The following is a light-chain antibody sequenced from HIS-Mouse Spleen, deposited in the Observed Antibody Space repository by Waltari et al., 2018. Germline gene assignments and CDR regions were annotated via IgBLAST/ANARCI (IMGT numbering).Light chain of an antibody. CDR2: AAS. J-gene: IGKJ2*01. CDR1: QGISSY. Sequence: DIQLTQSPSFLSASVGDRVPITCRASQGISSYLAWYQQKPGKAPKLLIYAASNLQSGVPSRFSGSGSGTEFTLTISSLQPEDFATYYCQQLNSYPLYTFGQGTKLEIK. V-gene: IGKV1-9*01. CDR3: QQLNSYPLYT.